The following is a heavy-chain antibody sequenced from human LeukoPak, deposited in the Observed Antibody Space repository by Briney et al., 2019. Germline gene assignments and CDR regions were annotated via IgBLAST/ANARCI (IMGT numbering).Heavy chain of an antibody. J-gene: IGHJ4*02. CDR3: ARPLGYSGSGSYYAY. CDR1: GFTSSSYE. V-gene: IGHV3-48*03. D-gene: IGHD3-10*01. CDR2: ISTGGDTI. Sequence: PGGSLRLSCEASGFTSSSYEMSWVRQAPGKGLEWVSYISTGGDTIHYADSVKGRFTISRDNAKKSLYLQMNSLRAEDTAVYYCARPLGYSGSGSYYAYWGQGTLVTVSA.